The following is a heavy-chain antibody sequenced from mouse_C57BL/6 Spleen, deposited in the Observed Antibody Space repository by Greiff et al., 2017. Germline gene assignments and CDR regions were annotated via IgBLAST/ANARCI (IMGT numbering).Heavy chain of an antibody. CDR1: CYTFTSYW. J-gene: IGHJ4*01. D-gene: IGHD1-1*01. CDR3: AIITTVAMDY. Sequence: QVQLQQPWAELVKPGASVKLSCKASCYTFTSYWLHWVKQRPGQGPEWIGMIHPNSGSTNYNEKFKSKATLTVDKSSSTAYMQLSSLTSEDSAVYYCAIITTVAMDYWGQGTSVTVSS. V-gene: IGHV1-64*01. CDR2: IHPNSGST.